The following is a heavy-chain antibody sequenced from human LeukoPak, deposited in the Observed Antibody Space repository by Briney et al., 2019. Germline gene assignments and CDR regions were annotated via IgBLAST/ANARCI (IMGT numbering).Heavy chain of an antibody. Sequence: PSETLSLTCTVSGGSISSYYWSWIRQPPGKGQEWIGYIYYSGSTNYNPSLKSRVTISVDTSKNQFSLKLSSVTAADTAVYYCARSRTGTNFDYWGQGTLVTVSS. V-gene: IGHV4-59*08. J-gene: IGHJ4*02. CDR2: IYYSGST. D-gene: IGHD1-7*01. CDR3: ARSRTGTNFDY. CDR1: GGSISSYY.